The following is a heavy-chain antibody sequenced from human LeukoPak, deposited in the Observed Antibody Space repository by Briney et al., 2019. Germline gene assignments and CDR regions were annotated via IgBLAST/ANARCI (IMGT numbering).Heavy chain of an antibody. CDR2: ISSSSADI. CDR3: ARGPLEEELWTTHHWYFAL. CDR1: GFTFRSYS. V-gene: IGHV3-21*01. Sequence: PGGSLRLSCVASGFTFRSYSMTWVRQAPGKGLEWVSSISSSSADIFHGDSMKGRFTISRDNAKNSLYLQMNSLRAEDTAVYYCARGPLEEELWTTHHWYFALWGRGTLVTVSS. D-gene: IGHD3-10*01. J-gene: IGHJ2*01.